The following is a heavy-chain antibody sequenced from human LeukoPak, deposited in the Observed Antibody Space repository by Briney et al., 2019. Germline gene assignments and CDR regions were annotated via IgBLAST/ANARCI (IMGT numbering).Heavy chain of an antibody. CDR2: IYPADSDT. CDR1: GYSFTTYW. D-gene: IGHD3-22*01. V-gene: IGHV5-51*01. Sequence: GESLKISCKGSGYSFTTYWISWVRQVPGKGLEWMGIIYPADSDTKYSPSFQGQVTISVDKSSNTAYLKWSSLQASDTAMYYCARSYDSSGYYVGLDYWGQGTLVTVSS. CDR3: ARSYDSSGYYVGLDY. J-gene: IGHJ4*02.